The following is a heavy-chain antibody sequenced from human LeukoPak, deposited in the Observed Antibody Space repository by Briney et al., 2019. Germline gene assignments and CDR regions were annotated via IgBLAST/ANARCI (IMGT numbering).Heavy chain of an antibody. J-gene: IGHJ4*02. Sequence: ASVKVSCKASGYTFTSFYMHWVRQAPGQGLEWMGIINPSGGSTSYAQKFQGRVTMTRDTPTSTVYMELSSLRSEDTAVYYCAREVMATIPAPTAAGYWGQGTLVTVSS. CDR3: AREVMATIPAPTAAGY. V-gene: IGHV1-46*01. CDR1: GYTFTSFY. CDR2: INPSGGST. D-gene: IGHD5-24*01.